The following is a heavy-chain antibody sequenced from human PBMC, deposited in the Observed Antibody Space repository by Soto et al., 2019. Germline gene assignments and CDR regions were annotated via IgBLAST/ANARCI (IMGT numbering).Heavy chain of an antibody. CDR1: DGSVTGYC. CDR2: IDYNVRA. Sequence: QVQLQESGPGLVKPSETLPLTCSVSDGSVTGYCWSWIRQPPGKGLEWIGCIDYNVRAHYNPSITSRVTMSLDTSNNHFSLTLSSVTTTDPAVYYCARGPDHSKVGYWGQGTLVTVSS. CDR3: ARGPDHSKVGY. V-gene: IGHV4-59*02. J-gene: IGHJ4*02. D-gene: IGHD4-4*01.